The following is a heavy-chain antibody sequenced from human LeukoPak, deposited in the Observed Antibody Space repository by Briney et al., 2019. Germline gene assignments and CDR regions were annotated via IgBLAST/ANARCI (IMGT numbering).Heavy chain of an antibody. CDR3: ARGGGGYTLYSFDY. CDR2: ISYSGST. J-gene: IGHJ4*02. Sequence: SETLSLTCTVSGGSISSNNYYWGWIRQPPGRGLEWIASISYSGSTSYNPSLKSRVTISVDTSKNQFSLRLTSVTAADTAIYYCARGGGGYTLYSFDYWGEGALVTVSS. D-gene: IGHD3-22*01. CDR1: GGSISSNNYY. V-gene: IGHV4-39*07.